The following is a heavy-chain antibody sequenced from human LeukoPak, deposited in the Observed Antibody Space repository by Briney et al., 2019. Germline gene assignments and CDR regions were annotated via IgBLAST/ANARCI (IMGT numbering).Heavy chain of an antibody. CDR2: ISYDGSNK. J-gene: IGHJ4*02. D-gene: IGHD2-15*01. CDR3: AKDLGVVVVTH. CDR1: GYTFGSYG. Sequence: PGGSLRLSCAVSGYTFGSYGMHWVRQAPGKGLEWVAVISYDGSNKNYADSVKGRFTISRDNSKNTLYLQMNSLRADDTAVYYCAKDLGVVVVTHWGQGTLVTVSS. V-gene: IGHV3-30*18.